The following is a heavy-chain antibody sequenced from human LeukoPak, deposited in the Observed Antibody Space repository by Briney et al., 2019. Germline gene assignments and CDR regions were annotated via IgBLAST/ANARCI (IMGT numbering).Heavy chain of an antibody. Sequence: GGSLRLSCAASGFTFSSYEMNWVRQAPGKGLEWVSYISSSGFTIYYADSVKGRFTISRDNAKNSLYLQMNSLRAEDTAVYYCARIYCSGGSCYLSAFDIWGQGTMVTVSS. CDR1: GFTFSSYE. CDR2: ISSSGFTI. V-gene: IGHV3-48*03. J-gene: IGHJ3*02. D-gene: IGHD2-15*01. CDR3: ARIYCSGGSCYLSAFDI.